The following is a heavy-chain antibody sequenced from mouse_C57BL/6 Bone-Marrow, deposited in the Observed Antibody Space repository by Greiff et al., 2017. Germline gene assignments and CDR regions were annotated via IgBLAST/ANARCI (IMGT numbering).Heavy chain of an antibody. V-gene: IGHV1-50*01. CDR1: GYTFTSYW. CDR2: IDPSDSYT. J-gene: IGHJ4*01. D-gene: IGHD1-2*01. Sequence: QVQLQQPGAELVKPGASVKLSCKASGYTFTSYWMQWVKQRPGQGLEWIGEIDPSDSYTNYNQKFKGKATLTVDTSSSTAYMQLSSLTSEDSAVYYCARLSYYGDYYAMDYWGQGTSVTVSS. CDR3: ARLSYYGDYYAMDY.